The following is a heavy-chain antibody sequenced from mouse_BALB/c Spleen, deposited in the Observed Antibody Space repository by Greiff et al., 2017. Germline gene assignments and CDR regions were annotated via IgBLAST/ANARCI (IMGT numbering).Heavy chain of an antibody. CDR1: GYTFTDYN. V-gene: IGHV1-18*01. J-gene: IGHJ4*01. CDR3: ARRKKAYYRYDDGAGDY. D-gene: IGHD2-14*01. CDR2: INPNNGGT. Sequence: EVQLQQSGPELVKPGASVKIPCKASGYTFTDYNMDWVKQSHGKSLEWIGDINPNNGGTIYNQKFKGKATLTVDKSSSTAYMELRSLTSEDTAVYYCARRKKAYYRYDDGAGDYWGQGTSVTVSS.